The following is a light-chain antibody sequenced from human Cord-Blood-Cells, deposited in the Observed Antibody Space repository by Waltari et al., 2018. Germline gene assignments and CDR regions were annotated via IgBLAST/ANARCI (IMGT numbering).Light chain of an antibody. Sequence: QSALAPPAPVAGSPGQSIHISCHGTSSDVGSYNLVSWYQQHPGKAPKLMIYEGSKRPSGVSNRFSGSKSGNTASLTISGLQAEDEADYYCCSYAGSRVFGGGTKLTVL. CDR1: SSDVGSYNL. J-gene: IGLJ3*02. CDR3: CSYAGSRV. CDR2: EGS. V-gene: IGLV2-23*01.